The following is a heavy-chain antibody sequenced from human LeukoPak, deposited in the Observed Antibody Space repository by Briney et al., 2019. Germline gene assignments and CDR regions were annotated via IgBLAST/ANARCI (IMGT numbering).Heavy chain of an antibody. V-gene: IGHV4-59*01. CDR2: IYYSGST. CDR1: GGSISSYY. D-gene: IGHD2-15*01. CDR3: ARAGAYSYYYYGMDV. J-gene: IGHJ6*02. Sequence: SQTLSLTCTVFGGSISSYYWSWIRQPPGKGLEWIGYIYYSGSTNYNPSLKSRVTISVDTSKNQFSLKLSSVTAADTAVYYCARAGAYSYYYYGMDVWGQGTTVTVSS.